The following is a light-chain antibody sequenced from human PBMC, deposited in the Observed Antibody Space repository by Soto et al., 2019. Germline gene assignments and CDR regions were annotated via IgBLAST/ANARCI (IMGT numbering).Light chain of an antibody. Sequence: DIQLTQSPSTGSAAAGDRVTITCRASQTISSWLAWYQQKPGKAPKLLIYKASTLKSGVPSRFSGSGSGTEFTLTISSLQPDDFATYYCQHYNSYSEALGQGTKVDI. V-gene: IGKV1-5*03. CDR2: KAS. CDR3: QHYNSYSEA. CDR1: QTISSW. J-gene: IGKJ1*01.